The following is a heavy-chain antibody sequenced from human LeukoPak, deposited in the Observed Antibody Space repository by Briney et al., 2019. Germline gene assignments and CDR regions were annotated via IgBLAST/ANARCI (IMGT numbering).Heavy chain of an antibody. V-gene: IGHV3-23*01. D-gene: IGHD4-23*01. Sequence: GGSLRLSCAASGFTFSSYAMSWVRQAPGKGLEWVSAISGSGGSTYHADSVKGRFTISRDNSKNTLYLQMNSLRAEDTAVYYCATYDYGGSDWFDPWGQGTLVTVSS. CDR1: GFTFSSYA. CDR3: ATYDYGGSDWFDP. J-gene: IGHJ5*02. CDR2: ISGSGGST.